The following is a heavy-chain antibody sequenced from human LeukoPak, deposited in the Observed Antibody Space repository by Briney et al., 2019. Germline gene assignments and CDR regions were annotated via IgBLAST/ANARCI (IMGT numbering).Heavy chain of an antibody. Sequence: SETLSLTCTVSGGSISSGGYYWSWIRQHPGKGLEWIGYIYYSGSTYYNPSLKSRVTISVDTSKNQFSLKLSSVTAADTAVYYCARDIGQPPDYYDSSGYPDYWGQGTLVTVSS. D-gene: IGHD3-22*01. J-gene: IGHJ4*02. V-gene: IGHV4-31*03. CDR3: ARDIGQPPDYYDSSGYPDY. CDR2: IYYSGST. CDR1: GGSISSGGYY.